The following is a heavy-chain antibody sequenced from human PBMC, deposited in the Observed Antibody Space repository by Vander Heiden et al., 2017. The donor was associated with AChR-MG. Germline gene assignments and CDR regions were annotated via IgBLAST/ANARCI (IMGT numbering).Heavy chain of an antibody. Sequence: QVQLQESGPGLVKPSQTLSLTCTVSGGSISSGDYYWSWIRQPPGKGLEWIGYIYYSGSTYYNPSLKSRVTISVDTSKNQFSLKLSSVTAADTAVYYCARVRRAAAGTGLLTRVFDYWGQGTLVTVSS. V-gene: IGHV4-30-4*01. D-gene: IGHD6-13*01. J-gene: IGHJ4*02. CDR1: GGSISSGDYY. CDR2: IYYSGST. CDR3: ARVRRAAAGTGLLTRVFDY.